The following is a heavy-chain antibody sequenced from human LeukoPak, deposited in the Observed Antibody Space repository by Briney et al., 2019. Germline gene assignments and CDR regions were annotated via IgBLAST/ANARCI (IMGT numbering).Heavy chain of an antibody. D-gene: IGHD2-2*01. Sequence: ASVKVSCKASGYTFTSYYMRWVRQAPGQGLEWMGIINPSGGSTSYAQKFQGRVTMTRDTSTSTVYMELSSLRSEDTAVYYCARVKDIVVVPARGVAFGIWGQGTMVTVSS. CDR2: INPSGGST. CDR3: ARVKDIVVVPARGVAFGI. J-gene: IGHJ3*02. CDR1: GYTFTSYY. V-gene: IGHV1-46*01.